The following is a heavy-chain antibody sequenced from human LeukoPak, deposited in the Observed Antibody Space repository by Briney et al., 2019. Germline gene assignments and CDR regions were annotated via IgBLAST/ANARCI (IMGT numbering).Heavy chain of an antibody. D-gene: IGHD2-21*01. V-gene: IGHV4-59*01. J-gene: IGHJ6*03. CDR3: ATILPVNYYMDV. Sequence: TSETLPLTCTVSAGSISSSYWSWIRQPPGNGLESIGYIYYNGHTNYNPSLKSRVTISVDTSKNQFTLKLSSVTAADTAVYYCATILPVNYYMDVWGKGTTVTVSS. CDR2: IYYNGHT. CDR1: AGSISSSY.